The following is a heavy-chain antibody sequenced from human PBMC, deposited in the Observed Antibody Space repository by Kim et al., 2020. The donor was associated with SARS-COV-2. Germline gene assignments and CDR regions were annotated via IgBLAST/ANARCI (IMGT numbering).Heavy chain of an antibody. CDR2: IYNRGST. D-gene: IGHD4-17*01. Sequence: SETLSLTCTVSGGAISSYYWSWIRQTPGKGLEWIGYIYNRGSTDYNPSLKSRATISVDTSKTQFSLKLTSVTAADTAVYYCARDYGGLGYWGQGILVTVSS. CDR3: ARDYGGLGY. CDR1: GGAISSYY. J-gene: IGHJ4*02. V-gene: IGHV4-59*01.